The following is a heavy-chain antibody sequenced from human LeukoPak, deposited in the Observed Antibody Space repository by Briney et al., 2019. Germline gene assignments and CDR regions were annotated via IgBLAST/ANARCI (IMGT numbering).Heavy chain of an antibody. CDR1: GFTFSDYY. J-gene: IGHJ4*02. V-gene: IGHV3-11*04. CDR3: ARQALSAYYYDSSRYYFDY. Sequence: GGSLRLSCAASGFTFSDYYMSWIRQAPGKGLEWVSYISSSGSTIYYADSVKGRFTISRDNAKNSLYLQMNSLRAEDTAVYYCARQALSAYYYDSSRYYFDYWGQGTLVTVSS. CDR2: ISSSGSTI. D-gene: IGHD3-22*01.